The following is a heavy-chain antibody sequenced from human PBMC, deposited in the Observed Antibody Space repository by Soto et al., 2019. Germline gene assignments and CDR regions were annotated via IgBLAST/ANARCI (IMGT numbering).Heavy chain of an antibody. CDR3: ARDRYYYDNSGYYVFDY. J-gene: IGHJ4*02. D-gene: IGHD3-22*01. CDR1: GGSISSYY. V-gene: IGHV4-59*12. Sequence: SETLSLTCTVSGGSISSYYWSWIRQPPGKGLEWIGYIYYSGSTNYNPSLKSRVTISVDTSKNQFSLKLSSVTAADTAAYYCARDRYYYDNSGYYVFDYWGQGTLVTVSS. CDR2: IYYSGST.